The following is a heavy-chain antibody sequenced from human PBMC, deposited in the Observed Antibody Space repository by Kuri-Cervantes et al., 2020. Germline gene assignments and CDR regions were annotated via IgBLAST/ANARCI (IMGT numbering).Heavy chain of an antibody. CDR1: GFTFSTYA. Sequence: GGSLRLSCAASGFTFSTYAMNWVRQAPGKGLEWVSYISSSSSTIYYADSVKGRFTISRDNAKNSLYLQMNSLRAEDTAVYYCARSKMDPHNWNYIQLYYYYYMDVWGKGTTVTVSS. CDR3: ARSKMDPHNWNYIQLYYYYYMDV. CDR2: ISSSSSTI. D-gene: IGHD1-7*01. J-gene: IGHJ6*03. V-gene: IGHV3-48*01.